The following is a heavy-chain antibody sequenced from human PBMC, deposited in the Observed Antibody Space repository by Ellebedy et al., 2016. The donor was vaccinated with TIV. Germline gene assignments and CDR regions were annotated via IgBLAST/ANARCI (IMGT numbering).Heavy chain of an antibody. D-gene: IGHD3/OR15-3a*01. CDR1: GGTFSSYA. Sequence: ASVKVSCXASGGTFSSYAISWVRQAPGQGLEWMGIINPSGGSTSYAQKFQGRVTMTRDTSTSTVYMELSSLRSEDTAVYYCARQLDSYYGMDVWGQGTTVTVSS. CDR2: INPSGGST. J-gene: IGHJ6*02. CDR3: ARQLDSYYGMDV. V-gene: IGHV1-46*01.